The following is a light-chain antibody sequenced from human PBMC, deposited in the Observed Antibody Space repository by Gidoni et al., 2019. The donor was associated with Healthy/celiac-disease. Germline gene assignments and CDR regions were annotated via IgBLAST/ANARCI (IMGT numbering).Light chain of an antibody. V-gene: IGKV1-9*01. J-gene: IGKJ1*01. CDR3: QQLNSYPLT. CDR1: QGISSY. Sequence: IQFTQSPSFLSASVGDRVTITCRASQGISSYLAWYQQKPGKAPKLLIYAASTLQSGVPSRFSGSGSGTEFTLTISSLQPEDFATYYCQQLNSYPLTFGQGTKVEIK. CDR2: AAS.